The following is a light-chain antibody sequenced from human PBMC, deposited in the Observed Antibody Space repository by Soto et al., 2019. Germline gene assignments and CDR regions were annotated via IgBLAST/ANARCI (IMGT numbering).Light chain of an antibody. CDR2: DAS. Sequence: DIQMTQSPSTLSASVGDRVTITCRASQSIRGWLAWYQQKPGKAPKLLIYDASNLESGVPSRFSGSGYGTESTLTIISLQPGDFATYYCQQYYSYSLYTFGQGTKLEIK. V-gene: IGKV1-5*01. CDR3: QQYYSYSLYT. J-gene: IGKJ2*01. CDR1: QSIRGW.